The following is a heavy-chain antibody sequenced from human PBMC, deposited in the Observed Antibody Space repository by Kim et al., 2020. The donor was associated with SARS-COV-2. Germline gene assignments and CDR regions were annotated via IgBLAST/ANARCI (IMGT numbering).Heavy chain of an antibody. V-gene: IGHV4-59*08. D-gene: IGHD2-2*01. CDR3: ARIPYCSSTSCPLPDY. CDR1: GGSISSYY. Sequence: SETLSLTCTVSGGSISSYYWSWIRQPPGKGLEWIGYIYYSGSTNYNPSLKSRVTISVDTSKNQFSLQLSSVTAADTAVYYCARIPYCSSTSCPLPDYWGQGTLVTVSS. CDR2: IYYSGST. J-gene: IGHJ4*02.